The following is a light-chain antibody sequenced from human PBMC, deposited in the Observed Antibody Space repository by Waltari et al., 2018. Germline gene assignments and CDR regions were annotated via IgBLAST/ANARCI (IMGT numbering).Light chain of an antibody. CDR3: CSFAGYGIYV. Sequence: QSALTQPASVSGSLGQSITISSRATADNVDILYLASCYQRHPGRAPRLRIYDITQQPSGSSDRFSGSKSGKTASLTISGLQADDEADYYCCSFAGYGIYVFGSGTHVTVL. J-gene: IGLJ1*01. CDR2: DIT. V-gene: IGLV2-23*02. CDR1: ADNVDILYL.